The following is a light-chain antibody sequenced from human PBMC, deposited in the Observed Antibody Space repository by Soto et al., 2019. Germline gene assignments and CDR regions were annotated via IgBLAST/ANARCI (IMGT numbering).Light chain of an antibody. V-gene: IGLV1-40*01. CDR1: NSNLGAGYD. CDR2: GNR. J-gene: IGLJ3*02. CDR3: QAYDYSLSASSPSWV. Sequence: VVTQPPSVSGAPGQRVTISCTGNNSNLGAGYDVHWYQQLPGAAPKLVVFGNRNRPSGVPERFSGSKSGTSASLAITGLQAEDEADYYCQAYDYSLSASSPSWVFGGGTKVTVL.